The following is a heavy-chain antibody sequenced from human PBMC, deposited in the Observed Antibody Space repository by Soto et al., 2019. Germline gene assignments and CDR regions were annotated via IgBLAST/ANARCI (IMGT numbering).Heavy chain of an antibody. Sequence: ESGGGLVQPGGSLRLSCAASGFTFSSYAMTWVRQAPGRGLEWVSTISGSAVTTYYADSVKGRFTISRDKPKNTLFLQMNSLRAEDTAVYYCAKELVAVAGSDYWGQGTLVTVSS. CDR3: AKELVAVAGSDY. CDR1: GFTFSSYA. J-gene: IGHJ4*02. V-gene: IGHV3-23*01. CDR2: ISGSAVTT. D-gene: IGHD6-19*01.